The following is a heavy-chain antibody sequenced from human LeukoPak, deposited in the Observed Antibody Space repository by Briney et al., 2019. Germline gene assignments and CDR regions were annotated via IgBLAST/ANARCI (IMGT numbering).Heavy chain of an antibody. V-gene: IGHV3-66*01. D-gene: IGHD1-26*01. J-gene: IGHJ4*02. CDR2: IYSGGGT. CDR1: GFSVSSKY. Sequence: GGSLRLSCAASGFSVSSKYMSWVSQAPGKGLEWVSVIYSGGGTYYADSVKRRFTISRDNSENTLYLQMNSLRVEDTAVYYCARVQDSGLYRGYWGQGTLVTVSS. CDR3: ARVQDSGLYRGY.